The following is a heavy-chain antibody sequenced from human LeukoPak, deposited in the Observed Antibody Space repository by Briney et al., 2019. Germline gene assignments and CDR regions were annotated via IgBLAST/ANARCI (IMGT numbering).Heavy chain of an antibody. V-gene: IGHV3-7*01. J-gene: IGHJ6*02. CDR3: ARSSGSGSHTPYYYYGMDV. CDR1: GFTFSSDW. CDR2: IKRDGSEK. Sequence: PGGSLRVSCAASGFTFSSDWMSWGRQAPGKGLEWVANIKRDGSEKYYVDSVKGRFTISRDNAKNSRYLQMNSLRAEDTAVYYCARSSGSGSHTPYYYYGMDVWGQGTTVTVSS. D-gene: IGHD3-10*01.